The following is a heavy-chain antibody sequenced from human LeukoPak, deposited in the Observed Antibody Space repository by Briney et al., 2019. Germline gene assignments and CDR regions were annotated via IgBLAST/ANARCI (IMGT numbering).Heavy chain of an antibody. CDR3: ARSGLLDYYYMDV. J-gene: IGHJ6*03. CDR1: GASINSGSYY. Sequence: SQTLSLTCTVSGASINSGSYYWTWIRQPAGKGLEWIGRIYASGNTDYSPSLKSRLTISLDTSKNQFSLKLSSVTAADTAVYYCARSGLLDYYYMDVWGKGTTVTVSS. CDR2: IYASGNT. D-gene: IGHD3-3*01. V-gene: IGHV4-61*02.